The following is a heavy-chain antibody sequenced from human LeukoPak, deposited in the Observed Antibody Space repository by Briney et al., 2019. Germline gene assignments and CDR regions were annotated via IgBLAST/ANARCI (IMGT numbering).Heavy chain of an antibody. Sequence: PGGSLRLSCAASGFTFDDYGMSWVRQAPGKGLEWVSGINWNGGSTGYADSVKGRFTISRDNSKNTLYLQMNSLRAEDTAVYYCAKDYGSGSYYSGDYWGQGTLVTVSS. CDR3: AKDYGSGSYYSGDY. CDR1: GFTFDDYG. D-gene: IGHD3-10*01. V-gene: IGHV3-20*04. J-gene: IGHJ4*02. CDR2: INWNGGST.